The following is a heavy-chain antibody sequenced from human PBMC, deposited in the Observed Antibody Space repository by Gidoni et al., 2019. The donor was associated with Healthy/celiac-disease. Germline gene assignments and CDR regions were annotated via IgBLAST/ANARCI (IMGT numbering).Heavy chain of an antibody. CDR2: IYYSGST. J-gene: IGHJ5*02. CDR1: GGSISSSSYY. Sequence: QLQLQESGPGLVKPSETLSLTCTVSGGSISSSSYYWGWIRQPPGKGLEWIGSIYYSGSTYYNPSLKSRVTISVDTSKNQFSLKLSSVTAADTAVYYCAGHYVYIWGSYRDTRWFDPWGQGTLVTVSS. V-gene: IGHV4-39*01. CDR3: AGHYVYIWGSYRDTRWFDP. D-gene: IGHD3-16*02.